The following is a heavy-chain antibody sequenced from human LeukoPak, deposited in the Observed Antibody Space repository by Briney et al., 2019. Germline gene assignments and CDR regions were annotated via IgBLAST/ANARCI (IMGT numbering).Heavy chain of an antibody. CDR1: GYTFTSYG. V-gene: IGHV1-18*01. D-gene: IGHD5-18*01. J-gene: IGHJ4*02. Sequence: ASVKVSCKASGYTFTSYGISWVRQAPGQGLEWVGWISAYNGNTNYAQKLQGRVTMTTDTSTSTAYMELRSLRSDDTAVYYCARAHTWIQLWYLDYWGQGTLVTVSS. CDR2: ISAYNGNT. CDR3: ARAHTWIQLWYLDY.